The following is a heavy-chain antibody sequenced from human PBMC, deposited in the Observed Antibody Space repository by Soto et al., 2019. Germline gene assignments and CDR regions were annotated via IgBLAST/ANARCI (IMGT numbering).Heavy chain of an antibody. CDR1: GFTFSSYW. D-gene: IGHD1-1*01. CDR3: ARVGTGNWYFDL. Sequence: EVQLVESGGGLVQTGESLRLSCAASGFTFSSYWMHWVRQAPGKGLVWVSRINSDGSTRSYADSVKGRFTISRDNATNTLYLQINNLSAEDTAVYYCARVGTGNWYFDLWGRGTLVTVSS. V-gene: IGHV3-74*01. J-gene: IGHJ2*01. CDR2: INSDGSTR.